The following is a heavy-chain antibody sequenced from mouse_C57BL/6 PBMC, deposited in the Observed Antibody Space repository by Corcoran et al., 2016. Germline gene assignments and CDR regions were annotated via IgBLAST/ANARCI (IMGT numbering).Heavy chain of an antibody. CDR2: ISYDGSN. D-gene: IGHD2-12*01. CDR1: GYSITSGYY. Sequence: DVQLQESGPGLVKPSPSLSLTCSVTGYSITSGYYWNWIRQFPGNKLEWMGYISYDGSNNYNPSLKNRISITRDTSKNQFFLKLNSVTTEDTATYYCASYSRYYFDYWGQGTTLTVSS. V-gene: IGHV3-6*01. CDR3: ASYSRYYFDY. J-gene: IGHJ2*01.